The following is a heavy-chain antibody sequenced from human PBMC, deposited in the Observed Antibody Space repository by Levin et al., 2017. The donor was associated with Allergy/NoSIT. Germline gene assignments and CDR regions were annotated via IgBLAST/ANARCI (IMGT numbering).Heavy chain of an antibody. CDR3: AAEYSYFESAIVN. D-gene: IGHD5-18*01. CDR1: GYTFTTYY. CDR2: INPSGGST. Sequence: ASVKVSCKASGYTFTTYYMHWVRQAPGQGLEWMGKINPSGGSTNYAQKFQGRVTMTRDTSTSTAYLEVSSLKSEDTAVYYCAAEYSYFESAIVNWGQGTLVTVSS. J-gene: IGHJ4*02. V-gene: IGHV1-46*01.